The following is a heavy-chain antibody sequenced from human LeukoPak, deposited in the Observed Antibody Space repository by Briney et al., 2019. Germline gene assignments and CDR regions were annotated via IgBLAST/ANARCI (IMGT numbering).Heavy chain of an antibody. D-gene: IGHD2-15*01. V-gene: IGHV4-59*01. Sequence: SETLSLTRTVSGGSISSYYWSWIRQPPGKGLEWIGYIYYSGSTNYNPSLKSRVTISVDTSKNQFSLKLSSVTAADTAVYYCARAGGTLDYWGQGTLVTVSS. J-gene: IGHJ4*02. CDR2: IYYSGST. CDR3: ARAGGTLDY. CDR1: GGSISSYY.